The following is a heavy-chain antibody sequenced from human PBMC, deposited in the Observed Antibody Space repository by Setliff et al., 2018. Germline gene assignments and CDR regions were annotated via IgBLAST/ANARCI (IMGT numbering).Heavy chain of an antibody. V-gene: IGHV4-38-2*01. CDR1: GFSISSGYY. CDR3: AKGGGRYHSDS. J-gene: IGHJ4*02. CDR2: IHHSGKA. D-gene: IGHD1-1*01. Sequence: SETLSLTCAVSGFSISSGYYWGWIRQPPGKGLEWIVNIHHSGKAYYNPSLKSRVTMSVDKSTNQFSLKLSSVTAADTAVYYCAKGGGRYHSDSWGQGILVTVSS.